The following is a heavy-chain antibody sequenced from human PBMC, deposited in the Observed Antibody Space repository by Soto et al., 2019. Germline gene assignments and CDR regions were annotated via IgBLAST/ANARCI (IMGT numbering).Heavy chain of an antibody. CDR2: IFYSGTT. CDR3: ARRSSTWYFDY. D-gene: IGHD6-13*01. Sequence: SETLSLTCTVSGGSISSGGYYWSWIRQHPGKGLEWIGYIFYSGTTYYNPSLKSRVTISVDTSKNQFSLQLSSVIAADTAVYYCARRSSTWYFDYWGPGTLVTSPQ. V-gene: IGHV4-31*03. CDR1: GGSISSGGYY. J-gene: IGHJ4*02.